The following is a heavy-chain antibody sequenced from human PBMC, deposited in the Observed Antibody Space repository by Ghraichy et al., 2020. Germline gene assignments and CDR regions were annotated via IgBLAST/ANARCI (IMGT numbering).Heavy chain of an antibody. V-gene: IGHV3-53*01. CDR1: GFAVSSYY. Sequence: GVLNISCAASGFAVSSYYMNWVRQAPGKGLEWVSVLYSDGSTYYADSVKGRFTISRDSSKNTLYLQMNSLRAEDTALYFCARDRGILIVPPSITYYSGMDVWGQGTTVTVSS. J-gene: IGHJ6*02. CDR2: LYSDGST. D-gene: IGHD2/OR15-2a*01. CDR3: ARDRGILIVPPSITYYSGMDV.